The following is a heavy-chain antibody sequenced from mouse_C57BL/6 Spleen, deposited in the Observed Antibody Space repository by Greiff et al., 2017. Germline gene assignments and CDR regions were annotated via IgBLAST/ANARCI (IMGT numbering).Heavy chain of an antibody. CDR3: AGNYKRYFDY. J-gene: IGHJ2*01. Sequence: EVQLMESGPVLVKPGASVKMSCKASGYTFTDYYMNWVKQSHGKSLEWIGVINPYNGGTSYNQKFKGKATLTVDKSYSTAYMELNSLTSEDDAVYYYAGNYKRYFDYWGQGTTLTVSS. CDR1: GYTFTDYY. V-gene: IGHV1-19*01. D-gene: IGHD2-1*01. CDR2: INPYNGGT.